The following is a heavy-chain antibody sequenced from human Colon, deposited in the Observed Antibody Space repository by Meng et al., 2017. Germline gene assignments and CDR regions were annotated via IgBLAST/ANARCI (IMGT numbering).Heavy chain of an antibody. V-gene: IGHV4-34*02. CDR1: GGSFSGFY. D-gene: IGHD4-17*01. CDR2: IDHFGIS. J-gene: IGHJ5*02. CDR3: ATGLRHGDWFDP. Sequence: VQLTQGGAGLVNASGTLSPTCAVSGGSFSGFYWSWIRQPPGKGLEWIGEIDHFGISNYNSSLKGRLTMSVDTSKKQISLTLTSVTAADTAVYYCATGLRHGDWFDPWGPGTLVTVSS.